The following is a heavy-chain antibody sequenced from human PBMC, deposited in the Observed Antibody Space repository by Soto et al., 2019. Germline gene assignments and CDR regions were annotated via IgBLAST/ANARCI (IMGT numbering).Heavy chain of an antibody. CDR3: ARDMLGVGGRHLGAFDI. CDR2: ISYDGSNK. D-gene: IGHD1-26*01. CDR1: GFTFSSYA. Sequence: RSLRLSCAASGFTFSSYAMHWVRQAPGKGLEWVAVISYDGSNKYYADSVKGRFTISRDNSKNTLYLQMNSLRAEDTAVYYCARDMLGVGGRHLGAFDIWGQGTMVTVSS. V-gene: IGHV3-30-3*01. J-gene: IGHJ3*02.